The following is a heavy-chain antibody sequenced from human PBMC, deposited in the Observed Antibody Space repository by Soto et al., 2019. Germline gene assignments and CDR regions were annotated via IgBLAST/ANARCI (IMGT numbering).Heavy chain of an antibody. CDR1: GGSIRSGDCY. CDR2: IYYSGFT. Sequence: QVQLLESGPGLVKPSQTLSLTCTVSGGSIRSGDCYWSWIRQSPGKGLEWIGYIYYSGFTYYNPSLKTRSSISIDTSANQFSLELTSLTAADTALYFCARTTGDRYFDVWGRGTLVTVSA. CDR3: ARTTGDRYFDV. J-gene: IGHJ2*01. V-gene: IGHV4-30-4*01. D-gene: IGHD4-17*01.